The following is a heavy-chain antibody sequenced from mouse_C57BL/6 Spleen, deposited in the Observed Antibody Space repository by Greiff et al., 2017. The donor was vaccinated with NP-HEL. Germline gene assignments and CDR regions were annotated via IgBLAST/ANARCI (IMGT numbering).Heavy chain of an antibody. CDR3: AKGGYYFLYYYAMDY. D-gene: IGHD2-3*01. J-gene: IGHJ4*01. CDR1: GFSLTSYG. V-gene: IGHV2-4*01. CDR2: IWSGGST. Sequence: QVQRKQDGPGLVQPSQRLSITCTVSGFSLTSYGVHWVRQPPGKGLEWLGVIWSGGSTDYNAAFISRLSISKDNSKSQVFFKMNSLQADDTAIYYCAKGGYYFLYYYAMDYWGQGTSVTVSS.